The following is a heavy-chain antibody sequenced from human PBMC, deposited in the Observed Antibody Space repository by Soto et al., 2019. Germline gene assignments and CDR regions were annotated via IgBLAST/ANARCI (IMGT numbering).Heavy chain of an antibody. CDR3: GKVLYPKWNDLDY. V-gene: IGHV3-30*18. J-gene: IGHJ4*02. Sequence: QVQLVESGGAVVQPGRSLRLSCAASGFTFSDYGMHWVRQAPGKGLEWVAAISSDGSNQYYADSVKGRFTVSRDTSKTTLSLQMDSLRPEDTAVYYCGKVLYPKWNDLDYWGQGTLVTVSS. CDR1: GFTFSDYG. D-gene: IGHD1-20*01. CDR2: ISSDGSNQ.